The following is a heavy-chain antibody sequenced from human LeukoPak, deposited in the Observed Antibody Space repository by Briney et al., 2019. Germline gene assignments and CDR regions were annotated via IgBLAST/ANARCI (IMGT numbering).Heavy chain of an antibody. D-gene: IGHD3-9*01. Sequence: PSETLSLTCAVYGGSFSGYYWSWIRQPPGKGLEWIGEINHKEITNYNPSLKRRVTISVDTSKNQFSLKLSSVTAADTAVYYCARAVTYHDVLTGYYRDYFDHWGQGSLVTVSS. V-gene: IGHV4-34*01. CDR3: ARAVTYHDVLTGYYRDYFDH. CDR1: GGSFSGYY. J-gene: IGHJ4*02. CDR2: INHKEIT.